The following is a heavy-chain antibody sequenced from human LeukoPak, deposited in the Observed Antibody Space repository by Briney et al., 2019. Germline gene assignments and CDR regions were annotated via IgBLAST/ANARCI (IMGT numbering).Heavy chain of an antibody. J-gene: IGHJ4*02. Sequence: GASVKVSCKASGYTFTNYYMNWVRQAPGQGLEWMGIINPSGGTTSYAQKFQGGVTMTRDTSTSTVYMELSSLRSEDTAVYYCARAGKVTGGFDYWGQGTLVTVSS. CDR1: GYTFTNYY. D-gene: IGHD7-27*01. CDR3: ARAGKVTGGFDY. V-gene: IGHV1-46*01. CDR2: INPSGGTT.